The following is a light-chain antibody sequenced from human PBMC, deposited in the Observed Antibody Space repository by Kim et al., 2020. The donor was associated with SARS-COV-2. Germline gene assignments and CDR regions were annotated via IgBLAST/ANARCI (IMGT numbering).Light chain of an antibody. J-gene: IGKJ1*01. Sequence: DIQMTQSPSTLPASVGDRVTITCRASQSVGTWVAWYQQKPGKAPNLLIYKASILESGVPSRFSGSGSGTEFILTISGLQPDDFATYYCQQYNTFLWTFGHGTKVDIK. CDR2: KAS. CDR1: QSVGTW. V-gene: IGKV1-5*03. CDR3: QQYNTFLWT.